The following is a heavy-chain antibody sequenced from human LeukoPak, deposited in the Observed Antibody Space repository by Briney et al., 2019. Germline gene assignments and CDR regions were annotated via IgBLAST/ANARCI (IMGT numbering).Heavy chain of an antibody. CDR2: INHSGST. CDR3: ARGWAARLDY. Sequence: SETLSLTCAVYGGSFSGYYWSWIRQPPGEGLEWIGEINHSGSTNYNPSLKSRVTISVDTSKNQFSLKLSSVTAADTAVYYCARGWAARLDYWGQGTLVTVSS. V-gene: IGHV4-34*01. D-gene: IGHD6-6*01. CDR1: GGSFSGYY. J-gene: IGHJ4*02.